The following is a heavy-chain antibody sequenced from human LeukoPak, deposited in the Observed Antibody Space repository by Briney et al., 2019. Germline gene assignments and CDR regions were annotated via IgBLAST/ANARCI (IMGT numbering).Heavy chain of an antibody. J-gene: IGHJ4*02. Sequence: GGSLRLSCAASGFTFSSHWMNWVRQALGKGLEWVANIKQDGSEKYYVDSVKGRFTISRDNAKNSQYLQMNNLRAEDTAVYYCARGSVASFDNWGQGTLVTVSS. CDR2: IKQDGSEK. CDR3: ARGSVASFDN. CDR1: GFTFSSHW. D-gene: IGHD2-15*01. V-gene: IGHV3-7*01.